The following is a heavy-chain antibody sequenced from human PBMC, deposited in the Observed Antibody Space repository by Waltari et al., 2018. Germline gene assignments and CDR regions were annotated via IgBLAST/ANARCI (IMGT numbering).Heavy chain of an antibody. V-gene: IGHV3-23*03. CDR1: GFTFSSNG. J-gene: IGHJ4*02. CDR3: AKCSSSLRSIGGRPRTECYFDN. D-gene: IGHD6-6*01. Sequence: EVQLLESGGGLVQPGGSLRLSCAASGFTFSSNGMSWVRQAPGKGLGLVSIIYGASTYYEDSVKGRFTISKDFSKNTLHRQMNSRRTGDAAVYYCAKCSSSLRSIGGRPRTECYFDNWGQGTLVTVSS. CDR2: IYGAST.